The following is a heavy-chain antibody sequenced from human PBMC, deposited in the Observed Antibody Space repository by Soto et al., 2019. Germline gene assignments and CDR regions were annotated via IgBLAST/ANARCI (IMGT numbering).Heavy chain of an antibody. CDR3: AKGGAIVAAGASLYLYNAMDV. Sequence: GVSVKVSCKASGYTFTGYYVHWVRQAPGQGLEWMGWINPNSGDTYLAQRFQGRVTMNRDTSIGTAYMELRGLTSDDTAEYYCAKGGAIVAAGASLYLYNAMDVWGQGTTVTVSS. D-gene: IGHD1-26*01. J-gene: IGHJ6*02. CDR2: INPNSGDT. CDR1: GYTFTGYY. V-gene: IGHV1-2*02.